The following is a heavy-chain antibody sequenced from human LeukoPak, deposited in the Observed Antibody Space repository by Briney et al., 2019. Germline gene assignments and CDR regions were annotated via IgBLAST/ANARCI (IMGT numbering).Heavy chain of an antibody. CDR2: IYYSGST. CDR3: ATIGSGYYPDY. Sequence: SETLSLTCTVSGGSISSYYWSWIRQPPGKGLEWIGYIYYSGSTNYNPSLKSRVTMSVDTSKNQFSLKLSSVTAADTAVYYCATIGSGYYPDYWGQGTLVTVSS. D-gene: IGHD3-22*01. CDR1: GGSISSYY. V-gene: IGHV4-59*12. J-gene: IGHJ4*02.